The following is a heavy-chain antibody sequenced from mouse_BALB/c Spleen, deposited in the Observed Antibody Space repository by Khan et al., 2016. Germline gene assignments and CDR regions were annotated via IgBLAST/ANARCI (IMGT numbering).Heavy chain of an antibody. J-gene: IGHJ3*01. Sequence: EVQLQESGPGLVKPSQSVSLTCTVTGYSITSDYAWNWIRQFPGNKLEWMGYISYSGSTSYNPSLKSRISITRDTSKNQFFLQLNSVTTEDTATXYCATGFAYWGQGTLVTVSA. CDR1: GYSITSDYA. V-gene: IGHV3-2*02. CDR2: ISYSGST. CDR3: ATGFAY.